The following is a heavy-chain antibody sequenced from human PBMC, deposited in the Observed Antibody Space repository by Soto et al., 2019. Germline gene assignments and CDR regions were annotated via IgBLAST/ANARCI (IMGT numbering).Heavy chain of an antibody. D-gene: IGHD2-2*01. Sequence: WGSLRLSCAASGFTFSSYWISWVRQAPGKGLEWVANIKQDGSEKYYVDSVKGRFTISRDNAKNSLYLQMNSLRAEYTAVYYCARDRFQCSSTSCYDAGYYYYYYMDVWGKGTTVTVSS. CDR3: ARDRFQCSSTSCYDAGYYYYYYMDV. CDR1: GFTFSSYW. J-gene: IGHJ6*03. CDR2: IKQDGSEK. V-gene: IGHV3-7*01.